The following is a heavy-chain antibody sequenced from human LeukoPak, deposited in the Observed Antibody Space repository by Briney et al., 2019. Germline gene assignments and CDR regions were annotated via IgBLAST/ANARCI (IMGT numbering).Heavy chain of an antibody. CDR3: ARHQYYYDSSGNYGWFDS. CDR1: GFNFTAYW. V-gene: IGHV5-51*01. Sequence: GGSLQISCKGSGFNFTAYWIAWVRPLPGKGLGWTGISHPINSDTKYSPSFQGQDTISADKSSSTAYLQWNSLKASDTAMYYCARHQYYYDSSGNYGWFDSWGQGTLVTVSS. CDR2: SHPINSDT. D-gene: IGHD3-22*01. J-gene: IGHJ5*01.